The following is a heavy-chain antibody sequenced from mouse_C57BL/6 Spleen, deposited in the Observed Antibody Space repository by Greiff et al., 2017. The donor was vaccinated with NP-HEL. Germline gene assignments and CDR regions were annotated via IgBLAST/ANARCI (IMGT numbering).Heavy chain of an antibody. J-gene: IGHJ4*01. CDR3: ARILREGYAMDY. D-gene: IGHD2-12*01. CDR1: GYAFSSSW. CDR2: IYPGDGDT. Sequence: QVQLQQSGPELVKPGASVKISCKASGYAFSSSWMNWVKQRPGKGLEWIGRIYPGDGDTNYNGKFKGKATLTADKSASTAYMQLSSLTSEDSAVYFCARILREGYAMDYWGQGTSVTVSS. V-gene: IGHV1-82*01.